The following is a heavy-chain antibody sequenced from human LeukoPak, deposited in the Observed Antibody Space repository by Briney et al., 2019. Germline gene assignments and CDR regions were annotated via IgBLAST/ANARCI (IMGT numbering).Heavy chain of an antibody. V-gene: IGHV3-21*01. CDR2: ISSSSSYI. CDR3: ARFTVLDYSPFDP. D-gene: IGHD4-11*01. CDR1: GFTFSSYS. J-gene: IGHJ5*02. Sequence: KSGGSLRLSCAASGFTFSSYSMTWVRQAPGKGLEWVSSISSSSSYIYYADSVKGRFTISRDNAKNSLYLQMNSLRAEDTAVYYCARFTVLDYSPFDPWGQGTLVTVSS.